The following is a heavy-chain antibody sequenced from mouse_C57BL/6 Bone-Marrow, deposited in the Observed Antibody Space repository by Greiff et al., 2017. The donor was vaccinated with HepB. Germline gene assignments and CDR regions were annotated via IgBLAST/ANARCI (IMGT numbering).Heavy chain of an antibody. CDR2: IDPSDSYT. D-gene: IGHD1-1*01. V-gene: IGHV1-69*01. Sequence: QVQLKQPGAELVMPGASVKLSCKASGYTFTSYWMHWVKQRPGQGLEWIGEIDPSDSYTNYNQKFKGKSTLTVDKSSSTAYMQLSSLTSEDSAVYYCARWSGTTVVASFDYWGQGTTLTVSS. J-gene: IGHJ2*01. CDR1: GYTFTSYW. CDR3: ARWSGTTVVASFDY.